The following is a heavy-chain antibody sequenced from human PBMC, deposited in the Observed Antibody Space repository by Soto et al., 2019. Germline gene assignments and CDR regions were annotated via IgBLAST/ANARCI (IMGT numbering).Heavy chain of an antibody. J-gene: IGHJ4*02. D-gene: IGHD4-17*01. Sequence: ASVKVSCKASGYRFATYYMHWVRQAPGQGLEWMGIINPVDSGTTYAQKFQGRVTMSRDTSTSTVYLELSSLKSEDTAVYYCARLYSDYGDYQNIDDWGQGTLVTVSS. CDR2: INPVDSGT. V-gene: IGHV1-46*01. CDR3: ARLYSDYGDYQNIDD. CDR1: GYRFATYY.